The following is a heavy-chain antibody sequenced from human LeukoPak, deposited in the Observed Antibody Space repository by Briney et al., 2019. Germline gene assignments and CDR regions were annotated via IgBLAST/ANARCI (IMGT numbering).Heavy chain of an antibody. J-gene: IGHJ6*02. CDR2: INPNSGGT. CDR1: GYTFTDYY. Sequence: ASVKVSCKASGYTFTDYYLQWVRQAPGQGLEWMGWINPNSGGTNSAQKFQGRVTMTRDTSVSTAYMELSRLRSDDTAVYYCARDHCTSSGCYEYYYYGMDVWGRGTTVTVSS. V-gene: IGHV1-2*02. CDR3: ARDHCTSSGCYEYYYYGMDV. D-gene: IGHD2-2*01.